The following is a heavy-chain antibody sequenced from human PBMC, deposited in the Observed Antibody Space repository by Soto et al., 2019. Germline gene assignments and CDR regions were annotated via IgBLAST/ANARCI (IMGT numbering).Heavy chain of an antibody. Sequence: GGSLRLSCAASGFTFSSYSMNWVRQAPGKGLEWVSSISSSSSYIYYADSVKGRFTISRDNAKNSLYLQMNSLRAEDTAVYYCARAFSGGWSYFDYWGQGTLVTV. CDR3: ARAFSGGWSYFDY. J-gene: IGHJ4*02. V-gene: IGHV3-21*01. D-gene: IGHD6-19*01. CDR2: ISSSSSYI. CDR1: GFTFSSYS.